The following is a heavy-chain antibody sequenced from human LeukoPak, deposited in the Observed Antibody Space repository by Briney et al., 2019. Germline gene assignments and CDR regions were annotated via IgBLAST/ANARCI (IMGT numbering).Heavy chain of an antibody. V-gene: IGHV5-51*01. Sequence: GESLKISCKGSGYSFTSYWIGWVRQMPGKGLEWMGIIYRGDSDTRYSPSFQGQVTISADKSISTAYLQWSSLKASDTAMYYCARHAAEGCSGGSCYSGERDAFDIWGQGTMVTVSS. D-gene: IGHD2-15*01. CDR1: GYSFTSYW. CDR3: ARHAAEGCSGGSCYSGERDAFDI. J-gene: IGHJ3*02. CDR2: IYRGDSDT.